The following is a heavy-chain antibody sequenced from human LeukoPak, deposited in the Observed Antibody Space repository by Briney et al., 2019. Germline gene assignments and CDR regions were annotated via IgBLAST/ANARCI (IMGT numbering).Heavy chain of an antibody. CDR3: AKKTPGVHPFDS. CDR1: GFTFRSTS. CDR2: VGTDRDT. Sequence: GGSLRLSCAASGFTFRSTSFSWVRQSPGRGLEWVSTVGTDRDTYYADSVKGRFTISRDNSKNTVYLQMTGLSADDTAVHYCAKKTPGVHPFDSWGQGTLVTVSP. D-gene: IGHD2-8*01. J-gene: IGHJ4*02. V-gene: IGHV3-23*01.